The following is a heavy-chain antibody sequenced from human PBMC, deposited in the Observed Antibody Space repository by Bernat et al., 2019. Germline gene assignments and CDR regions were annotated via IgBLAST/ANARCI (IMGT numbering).Heavy chain of an antibody. V-gene: IGHV3-30*18. D-gene: IGHD2-15*01. CDR3: AKEVGYCSGGSCYYYYGMDV. CDR1: GFTFSSYG. Sequence: QVQLVESGGGVVQPGRSLRLSCAASGFTFSSYGMHWVRQAPGKGLVWVAVISYDGSNKSYADSVKCRVTISRDNSKNTLYLQMNSLGAEDTAVYYCAKEVGYCSGGSCYYYYGMDVWGQGTTVTVSS. J-gene: IGHJ6*02. CDR2: ISYDGSNK.